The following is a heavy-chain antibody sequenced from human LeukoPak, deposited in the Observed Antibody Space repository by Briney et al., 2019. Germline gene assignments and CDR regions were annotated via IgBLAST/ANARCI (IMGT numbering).Heavy chain of an antibody. CDR2: IHHSGGT. V-gene: IGHV4-4*02. Sequence: PSGTLSLTCTVSGASVSRNWWSWVRQPPGKGLEWIGEIHHSGGTNYNPSLKSRVTMSLDNSNNHFSLKLSSVTAADTAVYYCARDRYLGAFDIWDQGTMVTVSS. D-gene: IGHD1-1*01. CDR3: ARDRYLGAFDI. CDR1: GASVSRNW. J-gene: IGHJ3*02.